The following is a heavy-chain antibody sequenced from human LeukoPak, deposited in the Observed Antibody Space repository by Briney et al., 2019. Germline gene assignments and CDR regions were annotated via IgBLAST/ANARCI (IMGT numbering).Heavy chain of an antibody. V-gene: IGHV4-59*11. CDR3: ARGYDFWSGVMSDAFDI. J-gene: IGHJ3*02. CDR2: IYHSGNT. Sequence: SENLSLTCTVSGGFISSHYWSWVRQTPGKGLEWIGHIYHSGNTKYNSALKGRVTISDDASKNQFSLRLSSVTAADTAVYFCARGYDFWSGVMSDAFDIWGRGTKVTVSS. CDR1: GGFISSHY. D-gene: IGHD3-3*01.